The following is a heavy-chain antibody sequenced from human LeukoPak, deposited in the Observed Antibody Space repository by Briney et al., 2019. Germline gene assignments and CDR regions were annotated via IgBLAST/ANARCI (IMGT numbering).Heavy chain of an antibody. Sequence: PSETLSLTCAVSGYSISSGYYWSWIRQPPGKGLEWIGEINHSGSTNYNPSLKSRVTISVDTSKNQFSLKLSSVTAADTAVYYCARHLDTAMVTGHFYWGQGTLVTVSS. CDR2: INHSGST. CDR1: GYSISSGYY. CDR3: ARHLDTAMVTGHFY. D-gene: IGHD5-18*01. J-gene: IGHJ4*02. V-gene: IGHV4-34*01.